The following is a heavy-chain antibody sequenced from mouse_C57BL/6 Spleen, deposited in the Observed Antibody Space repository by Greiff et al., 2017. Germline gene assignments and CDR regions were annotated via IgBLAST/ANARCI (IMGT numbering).Heavy chain of an antibody. V-gene: IGHV1-15*01. J-gene: IGHJ4*01. Sequence: QVQLQQSGAELVRPGASVTLSCKASGYTFTDYEMHWVKQTPVNGLEWIGAIDPETGGTAYHQKLKGKAILTADKSTSTAYMELRSLTSEDSAVYYCTIGGARQLRLRNAMDYWGQGTSITVSA. CDR2: IDPETGGT. CDR1: GYTFTDYE. CDR3: TIGGARQLRLRNAMDY. D-gene: IGHD3-2*02.